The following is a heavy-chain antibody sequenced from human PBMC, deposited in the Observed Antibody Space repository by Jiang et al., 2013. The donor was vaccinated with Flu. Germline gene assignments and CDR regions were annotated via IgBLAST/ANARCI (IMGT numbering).Heavy chain of an antibody. CDR3: ATSIAMSGSAFDV. CDR2: IYGPDSDT. D-gene: IGHD6-19*01. CDR1: GYTFSTYW. J-gene: IGHJ3*01. V-gene: IGHV5-51*01. Sequence: SGAEVKKPGESLKISCKGSGYTFSTYWIGWVRQKSGKGLEWMGMIYGPDSDTRYSPSFQGQVTISGDKSITTAYLQWSSLKASDTAIYYCATSIAMSGSAFDVWGQGTVVTVTS.